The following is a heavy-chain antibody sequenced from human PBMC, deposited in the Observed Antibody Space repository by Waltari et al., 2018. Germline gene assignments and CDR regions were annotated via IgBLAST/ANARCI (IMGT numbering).Heavy chain of an antibody. J-gene: IGHJ5*02. CDR2: IYYSGCT. CDR3: ARGHLTYDFWSGSPLGKARFDP. V-gene: IGHV4-39*07. CDR1: GGSISSSSYY. Sequence: QLQLQESGPGLVKPSETLSLTCTVSGGSISSSSYYWGWIRQPPGKGLEWIGSIYYSGCTYYNPSLKSRVTISVDTSKNQFSLKLSSVTAADTAVYYCARGHLTYDFWSGSPLGKARFDPWGQGTLVTVSS. D-gene: IGHD3-3*01.